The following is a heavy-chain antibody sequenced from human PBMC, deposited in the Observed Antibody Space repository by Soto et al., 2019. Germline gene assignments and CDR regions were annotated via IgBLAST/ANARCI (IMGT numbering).Heavy chain of an antibody. J-gene: IGHJ5*02. V-gene: IGHV4-34*01. CDR2: INHSGST. CDR1: GGSFSGYY. D-gene: IGHD2-2*01. Sequence: QVQLQQWGAGLLKPSETLSLTCAVYGGSFSGYYWSWIRQPPGKGLEWIGEINHSGSTNYNPSIKSRVTISVDTTKNQFSLKLSSVTAADTAVYYCERGLVVPAAKDIDPWGQGTLVTVSS. CDR3: ERGLVVPAAKDIDP.